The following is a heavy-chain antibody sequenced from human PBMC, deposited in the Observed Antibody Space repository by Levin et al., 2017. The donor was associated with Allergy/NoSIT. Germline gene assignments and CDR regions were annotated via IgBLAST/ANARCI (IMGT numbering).Heavy chain of an antibody. V-gene: IGHV3-23*01. Sequence: GGSLRLSCAASGFTFSSYAMSWVRQAPGKGLEWVSAISGSGGSTYYADSVKGRFTMSRDNSKNTLYLQMNSLRAEDTAVYYCAKRDGDYGHFDYWGQGTLVTVSS. J-gene: IGHJ4*02. CDR3: AKRDGDYGHFDY. CDR2: ISGSGGST. CDR1: GFTFSSYA. D-gene: IGHD4-17*01.